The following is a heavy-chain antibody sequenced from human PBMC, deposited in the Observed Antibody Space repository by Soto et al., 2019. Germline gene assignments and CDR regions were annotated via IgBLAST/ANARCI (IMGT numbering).Heavy chain of an antibody. D-gene: IGHD2-8*01. CDR1: GYTFTSYG. Sequence: QVQLVQSGAEVKKPGASVKVSCKASGYTFTSYGISWVRQAPGQGLEWMGWISAYNGNTNYAQKLQGRVTMTTDTSTSTAYMELRSLRSDDTAVYYCARDCTNGVCYSAVYYYGMDVWGQGTTVTVSS. V-gene: IGHV1-18*01. CDR2: ISAYNGNT. J-gene: IGHJ6*02. CDR3: ARDCTNGVCYSAVYYYGMDV.